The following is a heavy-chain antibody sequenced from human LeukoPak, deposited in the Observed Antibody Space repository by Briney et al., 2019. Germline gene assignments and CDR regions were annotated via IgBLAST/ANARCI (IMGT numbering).Heavy chain of an antibody. CDR3: ARDSSGPWFDP. J-gene: IGHJ5*02. Sequence: GGSLRLSCAASGFTFSSYWMSWVRQAPGKGLEWVSSITGSGSFVYYADSVRGRFTISRDNAKNSLFLQMNSLRAEDTAVYYCARDSSGPWFDPWGQGTLVTVSS. D-gene: IGHD6-6*01. CDR1: GFTFSSYW. CDR2: ITGSGSFV. V-gene: IGHV3-21*01.